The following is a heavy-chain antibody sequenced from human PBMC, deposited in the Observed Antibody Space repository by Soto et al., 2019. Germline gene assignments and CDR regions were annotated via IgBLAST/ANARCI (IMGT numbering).Heavy chain of an antibody. CDR2: ISPDGGRT. Sequence: ASVKVSCKASGYTFTTSYMHWVRQAPGQGLEWMGIISPDGGRTSYAQKLQGRVTMTTDTSTSTAYMELRSLRSDDTAVYYCARDNSESNWFDPWGQGTLVTVSS. J-gene: IGHJ5*02. CDR3: ARDNSESNWFDP. CDR1: GYTFTTSY. V-gene: IGHV1-46*01. D-gene: IGHD1-20*01.